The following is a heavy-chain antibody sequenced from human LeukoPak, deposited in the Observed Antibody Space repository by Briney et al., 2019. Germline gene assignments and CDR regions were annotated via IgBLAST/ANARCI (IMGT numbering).Heavy chain of an antibody. CDR2: ISSTSSHI. D-gene: IGHD2-8*01. V-gene: IGHV3-21*01. J-gene: IGHJ4*02. CDR3: AGDLGVSY. Sequence: GGSLRLSCAASGFIFSSYTMHWVPEAPGKGLEWVSLISSTSSHINYADSVKGRFTISRDNTKNALYLQMSSLRAEDTAVYYCAGDLGVSYWGQGTLVTVSS. CDR1: GFIFSSYT.